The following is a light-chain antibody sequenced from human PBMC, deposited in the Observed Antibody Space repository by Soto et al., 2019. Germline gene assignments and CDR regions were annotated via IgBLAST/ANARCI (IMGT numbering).Light chain of an antibody. V-gene: IGKV3-11*01. CDR2: DAS. CDR3: QHRRT. CDR1: QSVSSY. Sequence: EIVLTQSPATLSLSPGERATLSCRASQSVSSYLAWYQQKPGQAPRLLIYDASNRATGIPARFSGSGSGTDFTLTISSLEPEDFAVYYWQHRRTFGQGTKVEIK. J-gene: IGKJ1*01.